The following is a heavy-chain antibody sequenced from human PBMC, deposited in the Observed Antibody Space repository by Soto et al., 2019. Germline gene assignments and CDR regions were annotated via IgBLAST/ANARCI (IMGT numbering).Heavy chain of an antibody. D-gene: IGHD6-13*01. CDR3: ARGTKTEVAAAR. V-gene: IGHV4-30-2*01. CDR1: GGSISSGGYS. J-gene: IGHJ4*02. CDR2: IYHSGST. Sequence: QLQLQESGSGLVKPSQTLSLTCAVSGGSISSGGYSWSWIRQPPGKGLEWIGYIYHSGSTYYNPSHKSRVTISVDRSKNQFSLKLSSVTAADTAVYYCARGTKTEVAAARWGQGTLVTVSS.